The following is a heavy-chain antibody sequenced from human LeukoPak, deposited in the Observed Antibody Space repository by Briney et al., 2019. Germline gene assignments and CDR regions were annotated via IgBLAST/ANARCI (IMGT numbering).Heavy chain of an antibody. CDR1: GFTFSRYA. CDR2: VSYNGNTE. CDR3: ARGLSLGSSGYQDY. D-gene: IGHD3-22*01. Sequence: GGSLRLSCVASGFTFSRYAMHWVRQAPGKGLEWVAALVSYNGNTEYYAYSVKGRFTISRDNSKNTLYLQMSGLRVEDTAVYYCARGLSLGSSGYQDYWGQGTLVTVSS. J-gene: IGHJ4*02. V-gene: IGHV3-30-3*01.